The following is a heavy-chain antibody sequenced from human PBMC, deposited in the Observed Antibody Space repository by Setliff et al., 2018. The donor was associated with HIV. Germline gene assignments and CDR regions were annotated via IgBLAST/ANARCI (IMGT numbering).Heavy chain of an antibody. J-gene: IGHJ6*03. V-gene: IGHV4-59*01. CDR1: GGSISSYY. Sequence: SETLSLTCTVSGGSISSYYWSWIRQPPGKGLEWIGYSYYSGSTNYNPSLKSRVTISVDTSKNQFSLKPSSVTAADTAVYYCARAGKADFWTLYYYMDVWGKGTTVTVSS. CDR2: SYYSGST. CDR3: ARAGKADFWTLYYYMDV. D-gene: IGHD3-3*01.